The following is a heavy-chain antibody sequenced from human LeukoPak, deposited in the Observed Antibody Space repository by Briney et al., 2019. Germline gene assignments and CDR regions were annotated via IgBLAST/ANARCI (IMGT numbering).Heavy chain of an antibody. CDR3: VRDLILVWTPGDDFDH. CDR2: INERATII. J-gene: IGHJ4*02. Sequence: GGSLRLSCAASGFIFSHYWMHWLRHAPGKGLECVSRINERATIISYADSVKGRFTISREEIRNTLYLQKNSLTAEDTAVYYCVRDLILVWTPGDDFDHWGQGTLVTVSS. CDR1: GFIFSHYW. V-gene: IGHV3-74*01. D-gene: IGHD3-16*01.